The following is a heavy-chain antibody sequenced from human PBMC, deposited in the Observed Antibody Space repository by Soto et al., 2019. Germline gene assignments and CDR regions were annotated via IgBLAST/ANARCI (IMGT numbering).Heavy chain of an antibody. D-gene: IGHD1-7*01. J-gene: IGHJ4*02. CDR1: GFTFEDFD. V-gene: IGHV3-9*01. CDR3: VKDRGWNYNFDY. Sequence: EVQLIESGGGLVQPGRSLRLSCAASGFTFEDFDMHWVRQPPGKGLEWVPTITWNNDRIAYADSVKGRVSISRDNAKKSLYLQMNSLRPEDTALYYCVKDRGWNYNFDYWGQGTLVTVSS. CDR2: ITWNNDRI.